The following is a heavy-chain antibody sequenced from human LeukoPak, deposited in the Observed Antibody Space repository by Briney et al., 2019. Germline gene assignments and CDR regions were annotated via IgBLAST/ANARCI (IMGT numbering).Heavy chain of an antibody. V-gene: IGHV3-30-3*01. CDR2: ISYDGSNK. J-gene: IGHJ4*02. D-gene: IGHD5-18*01. CDR1: GFTFSSYA. CDR3: ARDIRVTVSSPDY. Sequence: TGGSLRLSCAASGFTFSSYAMHWVRQAPGKGLEWVAVISYDGSNKYYADSVKGRFTISSDNSKNTLYLQMNSLRAEDTAVYYCARDIRVTVSSPDYWGQGTLVTVSS.